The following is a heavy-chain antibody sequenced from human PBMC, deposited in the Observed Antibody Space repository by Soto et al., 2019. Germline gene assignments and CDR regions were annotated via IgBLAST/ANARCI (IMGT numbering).Heavy chain of an antibody. V-gene: IGHV5-10-1*01. Sequence: GASLKISCQGSGYSFTTHWITWVRQTPGKGLEWMGRIDPSNSYINYSPSFQGHVTISVDRSISTAYLQWSRLGASDNAIYYCARRLSGPKEEYNAYYFYGLDVWGQGTKVTVSS. CDR3: ARRLSGPKEEYNAYYFYGLDV. CDR2: IDPSNSYI. CDR1: GYSFTTHW. J-gene: IGHJ6*02. D-gene: IGHD1-1*01.